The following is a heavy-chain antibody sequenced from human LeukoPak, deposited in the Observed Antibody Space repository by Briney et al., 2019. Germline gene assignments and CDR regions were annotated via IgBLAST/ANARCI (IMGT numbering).Heavy chain of an antibody. J-gene: IGHJ2*01. Sequence: SETLSLTCAVSAGSISSYDWSWTRQPAGKGLEWIGRIYTRGSTNYNPSLKSRVSMSVDTSKKQFSLKLSSVTAADTAVYYCARLSSSWYQDWYFDLWGRGTLVTVSS. D-gene: IGHD6-13*01. CDR1: AGSISSYD. V-gene: IGHV4-4*07. CDR2: IYTRGST. CDR3: ARLSSSWYQDWYFDL.